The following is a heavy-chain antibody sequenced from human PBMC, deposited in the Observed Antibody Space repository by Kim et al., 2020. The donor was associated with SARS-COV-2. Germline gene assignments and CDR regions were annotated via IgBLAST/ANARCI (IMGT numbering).Heavy chain of an antibody. D-gene: IGHD3-10*01. V-gene: IGHV1-3*01. J-gene: IGHJ4*02. CDR3: ARGYYGSGSYYHY. Sequence: SQKFQGRVTITRDTSASTAYMELSSLRSEDTAVYYCARGYYGSGSYYHYWGQGTLVTVSS.